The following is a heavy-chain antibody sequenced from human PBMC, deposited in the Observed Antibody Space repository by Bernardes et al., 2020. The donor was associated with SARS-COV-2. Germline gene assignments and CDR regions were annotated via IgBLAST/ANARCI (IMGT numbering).Heavy chain of an antibody. V-gene: IGHV4-59*01. J-gene: IGHJ6*02. CDR2: IYYSGST. CDR1: GGSISSYY. CDR3: TGGRLGALSLWGYYYYYGMDV. D-gene: IGHD3-16*02. Sequence: SETLSLTCTVSGGSISSYYWSWIRQPPGKGLEWIGYIYYSGSTNYNPSLKSRVTISVDTSKNQFSLKLSSVTAADTAVYYGTGGRLGALSLWGYYYYYGMDVWGQGTTVTVSS.